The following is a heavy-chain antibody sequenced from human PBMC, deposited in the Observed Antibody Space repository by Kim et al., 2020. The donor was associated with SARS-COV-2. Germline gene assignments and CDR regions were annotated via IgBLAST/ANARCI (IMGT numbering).Heavy chain of an antibody. CDR2: GRI. Sequence: GRIAYADSVKGRFTISKDNAKNSVYLQMNSLRGEDTALYYCGKDIFPGGMDVWGQGTTVTVSS. CDR3: GKDIFPGGMDV. D-gene: IGHD3-9*01. J-gene: IGHJ6*02. V-gene: IGHV3-9*01.